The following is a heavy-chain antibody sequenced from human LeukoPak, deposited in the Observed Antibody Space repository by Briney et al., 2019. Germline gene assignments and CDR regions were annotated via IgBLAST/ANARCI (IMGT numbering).Heavy chain of an antibody. J-gene: IGHJ6*03. V-gene: IGHV1-8*01. CDR3: ARAAVREGVAGHPGHMDV. CDR1: GYTFTSYD. D-gene: IGHD6-19*01. CDR2: MNPNSGNT. Sequence: ASVKVSCKASGYTFTSYDINRVRQATGQGLEWMGWMNPNSGNTGYAQRFQGRVTMTRNTSISTAYMELSSLRSEDTAVYYCARAAVREGVAGHPGHMDVWGKGTTVTVSS.